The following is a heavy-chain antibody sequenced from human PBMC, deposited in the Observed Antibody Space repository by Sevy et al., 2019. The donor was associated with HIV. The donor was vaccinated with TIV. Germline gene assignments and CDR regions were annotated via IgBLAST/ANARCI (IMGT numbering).Heavy chain of an antibody. CDR1: GGPISSYY. V-gene: IGHV4-59*01. D-gene: IGHD2-21*02. CDR3: ARWAVGGDFRPRQGYYYGMDV. Sequence: SETLSLTCTVSGGPISSYYWSWIRQPPGKGLEWIGYIYYSGSTNYNPSLKSRVTISVDTSKNQFSLKLSSVTAADTAVYYCARWAVGGDFRPRQGYYYGMDVWGQGTTVTVSS. CDR2: IYYSGST. J-gene: IGHJ6*02.